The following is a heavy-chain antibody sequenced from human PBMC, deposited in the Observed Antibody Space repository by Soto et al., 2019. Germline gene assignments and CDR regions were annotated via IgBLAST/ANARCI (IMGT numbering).Heavy chain of an antibody. CDR3: TRGWGSLEVFDV. Sequence: LQAPGKGLEWVSGVKGNGGSTHYADSVKGRFTISRDDSKNALYLQMNSLRADDTAVYHCTRGWGSLEVFDVLGKGTRV. CDR2: VKGNGGST. V-gene: IGHV3-23*01. J-gene: IGHJ3*01. D-gene: IGHD3-3*01.